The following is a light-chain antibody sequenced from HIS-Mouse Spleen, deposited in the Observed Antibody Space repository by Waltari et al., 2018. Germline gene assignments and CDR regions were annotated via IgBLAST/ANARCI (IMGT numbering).Light chain of an antibody. CDR1: QSVSSSY. CDR3: QQYGSSFT. Sequence: DIVMTQSPDSLAVSLGERATINCKSSQSVSSSYLAWYQQKPGQAPRLLIYGASSRATGIPDRFSGSGSGTDFTLTISRLEPEDFAVYYCQQYGSSFTFGPGTKVDIK. CDR2: GAS. V-gene: IGKV3-20*01. J-gene: IGKJ3*01.